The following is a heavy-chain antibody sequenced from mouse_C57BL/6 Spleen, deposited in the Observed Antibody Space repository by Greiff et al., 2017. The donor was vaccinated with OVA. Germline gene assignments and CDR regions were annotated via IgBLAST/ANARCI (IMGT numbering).Heavy chain of an antibody. D-gene: IGHD2-3*01. V-gene: IGHV1-69*01. CDR2: IDPSDSYT. CDR1: GYTFTSYW. J-gene: IGHJ2*01. CDR3: ARGLLNYFDY. Sequence: QVQLQQSGAELVMPGASVKLSCKASGYTFTSYWMHWVKQRPGQGLEWIGEIDPSDSYTNYNQKFKGKSTLTVDKSSSTAYMQLSSLTSEDSAVYYCARGLLNYFDYWGQGTTLTVSS.